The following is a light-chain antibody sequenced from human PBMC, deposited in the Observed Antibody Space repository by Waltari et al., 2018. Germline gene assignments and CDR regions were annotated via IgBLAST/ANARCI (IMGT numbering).Light chain of an antibody. CDR2: LGS. V-gene: IGKV2-28*01. CDR3: MQALQTPYT. CDR1: QSLLHTNGYTY. J-gene: IGKJ2*01. Sequence: DIVMTQSPLSLPVTPGTPASISCRSSQSLLHTNGYTYLDWYLQKPGQSPQLLIYLGSNRASGVPDRFSGSGSGTDFTLKISRVEAEDVGVYYCMQALQTPYTFGQGTKLEIE.